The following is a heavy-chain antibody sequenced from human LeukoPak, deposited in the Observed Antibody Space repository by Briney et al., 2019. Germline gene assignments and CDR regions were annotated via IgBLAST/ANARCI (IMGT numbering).Heavy chain of an antibody. Sequence: HGESLKISCKGSGYSFTIYWIGWVRQLPGKGLEWMGIIYPGDSDTRYSPSFQGQVTISADKSISTAYLQWSSLQASDTAMYYCARRDCSGGSCSGFDYWGQGTLVTVSS. J-gene: IGHJ4*02. D-gene: IGHD2-15*01. V-gene: IGHV5-51*01. CDR2: IYPGDSDT. CDR3: ARRDCSGGSCSGFDY. CDR1: GYSFTIYW.